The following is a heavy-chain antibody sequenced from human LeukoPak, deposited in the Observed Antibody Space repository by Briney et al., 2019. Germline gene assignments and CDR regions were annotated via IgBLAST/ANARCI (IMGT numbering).Heavy chain of an antibody. CDR1: SGTISSSSYF. V-gene: IGHV4-39*01. CDR2: IYYTGST. CDR3: ARMGEPLGLVSDY. Sequence: SETLSLTCNVSSGTISSSSYFWGWIRQPPGNGLEWIGNIYYTGSTHYNPSLKSRLTISVDTSKNQFSLKLSSVTAADTAVYYCARMGEPLGLVSDYWGQGTLVTVSS. D-gene: IGHD1-26*01. J-gene: IGHJ4*02.